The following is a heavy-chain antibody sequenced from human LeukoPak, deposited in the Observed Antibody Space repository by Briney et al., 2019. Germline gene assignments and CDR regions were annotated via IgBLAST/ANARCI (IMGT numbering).Heavy chain of an antibody. J-gene: IGHJ6*02. CDR2: IYSDGTT. CDR1: GFAVSSNF. D-gene: IGHD2-2*01. CDR3: ARHQLSSYYGMDV. Sequence: GGSLRLSCAASGFAVSSNFMTWVRQAPGKGLKWVSVIYSDGTTYYADSVKGRFTISRDNSKNTLYLQMNSLRAEDTAVYYCARHQLSSYYGMDVWGQGTTVTVSS. V-gene: IGHV3-53*01.